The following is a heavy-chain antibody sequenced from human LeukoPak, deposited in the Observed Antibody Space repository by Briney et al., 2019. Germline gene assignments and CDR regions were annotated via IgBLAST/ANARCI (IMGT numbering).Heavy chain of an antibody. CDR2: IYHSGST. CDR3: ARFTTGGIDY. J-gene: IGHJ4*02. D-gene: IGHD1-1*01. Sequence: PSETLSLTCAVSGGSISSGGYSWSWIRQPPGKGLEWIGYIYHSGSTYYNPSLKSRVTISVDRSKNQFSLKLSSVTAADTAVYYCARFTTGGIDYWGQGTLVTVSS. V-gene: IGHV4-30-2*01. CDR1: GGSISSGGYS.